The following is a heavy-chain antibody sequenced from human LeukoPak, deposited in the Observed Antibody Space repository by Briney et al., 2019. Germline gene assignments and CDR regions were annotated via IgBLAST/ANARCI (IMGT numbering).Heavy chain of an antibody. CDR2: IYYSGST. V-gene: IGHV4-39*07. Sequence: PSETLSLTCTVSGGSISSSSYYWGWIRQPPGKGLEWIGSIYYSGSTYYNPSLKSRVTISVDTSKNQFSLKLSSVTAADTAVYYCARDPGYCSGGSCYYFDYWGQGTLVIVSS. D-gene: IGHD2-15*01. CDR1: GGSISSSSYY. CDR3: ARDPGYCSGGSCYYFDY. J-gene: IGHJ4*02.